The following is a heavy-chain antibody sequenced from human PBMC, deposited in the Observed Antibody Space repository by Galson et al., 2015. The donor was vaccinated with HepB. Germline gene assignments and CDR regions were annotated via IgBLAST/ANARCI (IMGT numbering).Heavy chain of an antibody. CDR3: AKRGLDGGGDCDDFDY. J-gene: IGHJ4*02. CDR2: ILGSGASL. Sequence: SLRLSCAASGFTFRNFAMSWVRQAPGKGLEWVSSILGSGASLYYADSVKGRFTISRDNSKNTLNLQMNSLRAEDTALYYCAKRGLDGGGDCDDFDYWGRGTLVTVSS. D-gene: IGHD2-21*02. CDR1: GFTFRNFA. V-gene: IGHV3-23*01.